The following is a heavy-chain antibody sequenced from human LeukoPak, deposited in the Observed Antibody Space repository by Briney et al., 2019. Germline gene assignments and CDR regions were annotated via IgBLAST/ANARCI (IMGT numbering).Heavy chain of an antibody. CDR2: IYYSGST. J-gene: IGHJ2*01. D-gene: IGHD3-10*01. CDR1: GGSISSYY. V-gene: IGHV4-59*01. CDR3: ARRWSGTAEGWYFDL. Sequence: PSETLSLTCTVSGGSISSYYWSWIRQPPGKGLEWIGYIYYSGSTNYNPSLKSRVTISVDTSKNQFSLKLSSVTAADTAVYYCARRWSGTAEGWYFDLWGRGTLVTVSS.